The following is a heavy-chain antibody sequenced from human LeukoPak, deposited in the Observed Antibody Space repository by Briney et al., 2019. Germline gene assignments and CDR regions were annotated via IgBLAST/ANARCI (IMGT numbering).Heavy chain of an antibody. Sequence: SETLSFTCTASGFSISYNNYYWAWIRQPPGKGLECIGSIYYSGSPSYNPSLKSRVTISVNTSKNQFSLRLSSVTAADTAVYYRATWRTGKTGVYYCGQGTLVTVSS. D-gene: IGHD1-1*01. CDR1: GFSISYNNYY. CDR2: IYYSGSP. V-gene: IGHV4-39*01. J-gene: IGHJ4*02. CDR3: ATWRTGKTGVYY.